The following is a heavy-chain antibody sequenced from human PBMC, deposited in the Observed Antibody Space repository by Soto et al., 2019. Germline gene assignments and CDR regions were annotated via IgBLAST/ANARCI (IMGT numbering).Heavy chain of an antibody. Sequence: QVQLQESGPGLVKPSETLSLTCTVSGGSISSYYWSWIRQPPGKGLEWLGYIYYSGSTNYNPSLQSRVTISVDTSKNQCSLKLSSVTAADTAVYYCASGYCSSTSCYMGWFDPWGQGTLVTVSS. CDR1: GGSISSYY. V-gene: IGHV4-59*01. CDR3: ASGYCSSTSCYMGWFDP. CDR2: IYYSGST. J-gene: IGHJ5*02. D-gene: IGHD2-2*02.